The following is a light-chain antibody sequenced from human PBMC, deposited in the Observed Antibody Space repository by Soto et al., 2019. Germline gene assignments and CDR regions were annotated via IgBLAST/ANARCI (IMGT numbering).Light chain of an antibody. J-gene: IGKJ1*01. CDR1: QSISSW. CDR3: HQYNSYSCT. CDR2: DAS. Sequence: DIQMTQSPSTLSASVGDRVTITCRASQSISSWLAWYQQKPGKAPKLLIYDASSLESGVPSRFSGSGSGTEFTRTISSLQPDDFETYCCHQYNSYSCTFGQGTKVEIK. V-gene: IGKV1-5*01.